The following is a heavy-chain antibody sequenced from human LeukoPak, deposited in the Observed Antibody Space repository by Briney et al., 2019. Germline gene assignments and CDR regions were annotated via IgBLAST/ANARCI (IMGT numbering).Heavy chain of an antibody. CDR3: ARGDDGYTY. CDR1: GYTFTSYD. J-gene: IGHJ4*02. D-gene: IGHD5-24*01. CDR2: MNPNSGDT. Sequence: GASVKVSCKASGYTFTSYDIHWVRQATGQGLEWMGRMNPNSGDTNYAPKFQGRVTLTRDTSITTASMDLHSLTSDDTAIYYCARGDDGYTYWGQVTLVTVSS. V-gene: IGHV1-8*01.